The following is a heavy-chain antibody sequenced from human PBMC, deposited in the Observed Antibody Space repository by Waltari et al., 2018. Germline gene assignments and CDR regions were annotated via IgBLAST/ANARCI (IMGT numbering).Heavy chain of an antibody. J-gene: IGHJ5*02. CDR3: AKGSSGWYDR. V-gene: IGHV3-30*18. CDR1: GFTFSSSG. D-gene: IGHD6-19*01. Sequence: QVQLVESGGGVVQPGRSLRLSCAASGFTFSSSGMHWVRRAPGKGLEWVAFISDDGSNKYYAYSVKGRFTISRDNSKNTLYLQMNSLRAEDTAVYYCAKGSSGWYDRWGQGTLVTVSS. CDR2: ISDDGSNK.